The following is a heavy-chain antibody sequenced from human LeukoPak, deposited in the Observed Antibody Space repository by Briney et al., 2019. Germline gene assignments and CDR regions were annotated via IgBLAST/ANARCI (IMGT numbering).Heavy chain of an antibody. J-gene: IGHJ4*02. Sequence: GGSLRLSCAASGFTFSTYSMNWVRQAPGRGLEWVSSISSSSSYIYYADSVKGRFTISRDNARNSLYLQMNSLRAEDTAVYYCARDLPGVVATGSGYWGQGTLVTVSS. CDR1: GFTFSTYS. D-gene: IGHD5-12*01. CDR2: ISSSSSYI. V-gene: IGHV3-21*01. CDR3: ARDLPGVVATGSGY.